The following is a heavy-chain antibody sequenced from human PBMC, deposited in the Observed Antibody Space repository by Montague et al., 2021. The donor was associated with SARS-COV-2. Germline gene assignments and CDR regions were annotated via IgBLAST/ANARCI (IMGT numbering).Heavy chain of an antibody. J-gene: IGHJ6*02. CDR1: GGSISSREW. Sequence: SETLSLTCAVSGGSISSREWWSWVRQPPGKGLEWIGEIHQSESGRTNYNPSLRSRATIAIDPSKNYSSLNLTSMTAADTAVYYCGGTWVYFSPVDVWGQGTTVIVSS. V-gene: IGHV4-4*02. CDR3: GGTWVYFSPVDV. CDR2: IHQSESGRT. D-gene: IGHD3-3*01.